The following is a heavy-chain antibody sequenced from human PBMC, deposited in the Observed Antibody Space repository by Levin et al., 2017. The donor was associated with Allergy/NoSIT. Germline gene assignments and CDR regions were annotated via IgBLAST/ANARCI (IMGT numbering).Heavy chain of an antibody. CDR1: GFTVSSNY. V-gene: IGHV3-53*01. Sequence: PGGSLRLSCAASGFTVSSNYMSWVRQAPGKGLEWVSVIYSGGSTYYADSVKGRFTISRDNSKNTLYLQMNSLRAEDTAVYYCARDSYSSGWYDGFDPWGQGTLVTVSS. CDR3: ARDSYSSGWYDGFDP. J-gene: IGHJ5*02. D-gene: IGHD6-19*01. CDR2: IYSGGST.